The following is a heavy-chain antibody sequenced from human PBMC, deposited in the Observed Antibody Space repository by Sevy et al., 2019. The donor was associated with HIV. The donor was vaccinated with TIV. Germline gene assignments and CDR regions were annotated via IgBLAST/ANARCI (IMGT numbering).Heavy chain of an antibody. CDR1: GFTFSNVW. V-gene: IGHV3-15*01. J-gene: IGHJ4*02. Sequence: GGSLRLSCAASGFTFSNVWMSWVRQAPGKGLERVGHIKSRTEGGTPDYAAPVKGRFTISRDDSKSTLYLQMNSLKTEDTAVYYCTTGGSILQHWGQGTLVTVSS. D-gene: IGHD2-21*01. CDR2: IKSRTEGGTP. CDR3: TTGGSILQH.